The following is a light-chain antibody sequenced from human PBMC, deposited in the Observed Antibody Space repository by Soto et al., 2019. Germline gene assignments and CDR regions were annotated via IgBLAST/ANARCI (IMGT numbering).Light chain of an antibody. V-gene: IGKV1-39*01. CDR1: QSISSF. CDR2: AAS. Sequence: DIQRTQSPSSLSASVGDRVTITCRASQSISSFLNWYQQKPGKAPKLLIYAASTLQSGVPSRFSGSGSGTDFTLTINSLQPEDFATYYCHQTDSIPETFGQGTKVEIK. J-gene: IGKJ1*01. CDR3: HQTDSIPET.